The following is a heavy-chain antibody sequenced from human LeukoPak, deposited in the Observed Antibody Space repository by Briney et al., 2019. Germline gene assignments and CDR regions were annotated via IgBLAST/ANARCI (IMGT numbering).Heavy chain of an antibody. Sequence: PGGSLRLSCAASGFTFSSPAMSWVRQAPGKGLEWVANIKEDGSEKYYVDSVKGRFTVSRDNAKNSLYLQINSLTAEDTAVYYCARAHSSAWGYWGQGTLVTVSS. CDR1: GFTFSSPA. D-gene: IGHD6-19*01. CDR2: IKEDGSEK. J-gene: IGHJ4*02. CDR3: ARAHSSAWGY. V-gene: IGHV3-7*01.